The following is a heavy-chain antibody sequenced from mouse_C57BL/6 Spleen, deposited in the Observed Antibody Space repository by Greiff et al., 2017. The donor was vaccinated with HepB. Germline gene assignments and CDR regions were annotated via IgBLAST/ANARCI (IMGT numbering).Heavy chain of an antibody. V-gene: IGHV1-85*01. CDR1: GYTFTSYD. D-gene: IGHD2-3*01. CDR2: IYPRDGST. Sequence: VQLQQSGPELVKPGASVKLSCKASGYTFTSYDINWVKQRPGQGLEWIGWIYPRDGSTKYNEKFKGKATVTVDTSSSTAYRELHSLTSEDSAVYFCAREGDGYYVRYFDGWGTGTTVTVSS. J-gene: IGHJ1*03. CDR3: AREGDGYYVRYFDG.